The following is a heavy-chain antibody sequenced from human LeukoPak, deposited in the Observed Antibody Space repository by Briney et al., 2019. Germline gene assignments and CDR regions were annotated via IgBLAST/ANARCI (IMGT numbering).Heavy chain of an antibody. CDR3: ARTYYYDSSAAFDI. V-gene: IGHV4-39*07. D-gene: IGHD3-22*01. J-gene: IGHJ3*02. CDR2: IYYSGST. CDR1: GGSISSSSYY. Sequence: SETLSLTCTVSGGSISSSSYYWGWIRQPPGKGLEWIGSIYYSGSTYYNPSLKSRVTISVDTSKNQFSLKLSSVTAADTAVYYCARTYYYDSSAAFDIWGQGTMVTVSS.